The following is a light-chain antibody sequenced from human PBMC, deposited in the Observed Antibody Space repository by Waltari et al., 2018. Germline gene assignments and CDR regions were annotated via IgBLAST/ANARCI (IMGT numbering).Light chain of an antibody. J-gene: IGKJ1*01. CDR3: QQRSLWPRT. V-gene: IGKV3-11*01. Sequence: EIVLTQSPATLSLSPGDTGTPSCRASQDISTDLAWYQHRPGQPPRLLVYDVYNRAAGISPRFSGSGSGTDFTLTISSLEPEDLAVYFCQQRSLWPRTFGPGTKVEI. CDR2: DVY. CDR1: QDISTD.